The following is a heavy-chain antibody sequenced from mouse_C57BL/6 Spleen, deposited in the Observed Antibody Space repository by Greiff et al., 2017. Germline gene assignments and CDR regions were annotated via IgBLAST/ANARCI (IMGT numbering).Heavy chain of an antibody. J-gene: IGHJ1*03. V-gene: IGHV10-1*01. Sequence: EVQRVESGGGLVQPKGSLKLSCAASGFSFNTYAMNWVRQAPGKGLEWVARIRSKSNNYATYYADSVKDRFTISRDDSESMLYLQMNNLKTEDTAMYYCVRHGGISSPKYFDVWGTGTTVTVSS. CDR1: GFSFNTYA. CDR3: VRHGGISSPKYFDV. CDR2: IRSKSNNYAT. D-gene: IGHD1-1*01.